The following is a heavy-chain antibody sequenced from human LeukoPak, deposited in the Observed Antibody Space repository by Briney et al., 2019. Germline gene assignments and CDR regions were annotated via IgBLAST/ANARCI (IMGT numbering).Heavy chain of an antibody. J-gene: IGHJ4*02. CDR3: ARQYCSGGSCYLTTDY. V-gene: IGHV3-21*01. CDR1: GFTFRDYA. CDR2: ISSGSDYI. D-gene: IGHD2-15*01. Sequence: GGSLSLSCAASGFTFRDYAMYWVRQAPGKGLEWVSLISSGSDYIYYADSVKGRFTISRDNAANSLYLQMNSLRAEDTAVYYCARQYCSGGSCYLTTDYWGQGTLVTVSS.